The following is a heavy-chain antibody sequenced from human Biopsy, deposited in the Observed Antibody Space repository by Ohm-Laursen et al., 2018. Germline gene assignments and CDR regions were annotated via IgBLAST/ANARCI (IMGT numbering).Heavy chain of an antibody. V-gene: IGHV4-31*01. Sequence: TLSLTCTVSGGSVSSGGFYWSWIRQHPGKGLEWTGDIYYSWTTYYNPSLKSLVTISVDTSKNQFSMKLNSVTAADTAVYYCARRPYGGTRYWYFDLWGRGTLVTVSS. CDR3: ARRPYGGTRYWYFDL. CDR1: GGSVSSGGFY. CDR2: IYYSWTT. D-gene: IGHD4-23*01. J-gene: IGHJ2*01.